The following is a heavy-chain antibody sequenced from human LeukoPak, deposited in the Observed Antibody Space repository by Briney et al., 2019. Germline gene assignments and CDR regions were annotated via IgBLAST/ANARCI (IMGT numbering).Heavy chain of an antibody. D-gene: IGHD3-10*01. V-gene: IGHV5-51*01. Sequence: GESLKISCKGSGYSFPSYWIGWVRLMPGKGLEWMGIIYPGDSDTRYSPSFQGQVTISADKSISTAYLQWSSLKASDTAMYYCARRGGLYGSGSYRFDPWGQGTLVTVSS. CDR1: GYSFPSYW. CDR3: ARRGGLYGSGSYRFDP. CDR2: IYPGDSDT. J-gene: IGHJ5*02.